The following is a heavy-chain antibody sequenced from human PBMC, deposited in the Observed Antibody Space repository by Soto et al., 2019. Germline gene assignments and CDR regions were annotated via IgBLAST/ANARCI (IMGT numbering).Heavy chain of an antibody. CDR3: AREGMVRGVIVG. CDR1: GFTFSSYW. Sequence: EVQLVESGGGLVQPGGSLRLSCAASGFTFSSYWMHWVRQVTGKRLVWVSRINSDGSDTGYADSVKGRFTISRDNAKNTVYLQMDSWRAEDTAVYYCAREGMVRGVIVGWGQGTLVTVSS. D-gene: IGHD3-10*01. CDR2: INSDGSDT. V-gene: IGHV3-74*01. J-gene: IGHJ4*02.